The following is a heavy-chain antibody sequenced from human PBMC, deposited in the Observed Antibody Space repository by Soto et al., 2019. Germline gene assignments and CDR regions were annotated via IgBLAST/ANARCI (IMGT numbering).Heavy chain of an antibody. V-gene: IGHV1-8*01. CDR2: MNPNSGNT. D-gene: IGHD2-2*01. CDR3: ARERGEYCSSTSCSYSYYYYMDV. CDR1: GYAFTSCD. Sequence: ASVKVSCKASGYAFTSCDINWVRQATGQGLEWMGWMNPNSGNTGYAQKFQGRVTMTRNTSISTAYMELSSLRSEDTAVYYCARERGEYCSSTSCSYSYYYYMDVWGKGTTVTVSS. J-gene: IGHJ6*03.